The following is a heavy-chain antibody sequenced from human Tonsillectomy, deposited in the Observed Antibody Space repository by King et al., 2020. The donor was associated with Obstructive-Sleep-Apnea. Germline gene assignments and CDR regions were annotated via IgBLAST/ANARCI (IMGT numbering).Heavy chain of an antibody. D-gene: IGHD5-12*01. J-gene: IGHJ5*02. CDR2: ISAYKCNT. CDR1: GYTFTSYG. CDR3: ARDSDIVATSTTFDP. Sequence: VQLVESGAEVKKPGASVKVSCKASGYTFTSYGISWVRQAPGQGLEWRGWISAYKCNTKYAKKLQGRVTMNTDTSTSTAYMELRSLRSDDTAVYYCARDSDIVATSTTFDPWGQGTLVTVSS. V-gene: IGHV1-18*04.